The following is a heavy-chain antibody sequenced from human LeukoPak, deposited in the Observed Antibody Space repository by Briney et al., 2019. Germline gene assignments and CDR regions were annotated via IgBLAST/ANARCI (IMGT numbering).Heavy chain of an antibody. CDR1: GGSFSGYY. D-gene: IGHD6-19*01. Sequence: SETLSLTCAVYGGSFSGYYWSWIRQPPGKGLEWIGEINLSGSTNYNPSLKSRVTISVDTSKNQFSLKLSSVTAADTAVYYCARVVSGSGWSANFDYWGQGTLVTVSS. CDR2: INLSGST. J-gene: IGHJ4*02. V-gene: IGHV4-34*01. CDR3: ARVVSGSGWSANFDY.